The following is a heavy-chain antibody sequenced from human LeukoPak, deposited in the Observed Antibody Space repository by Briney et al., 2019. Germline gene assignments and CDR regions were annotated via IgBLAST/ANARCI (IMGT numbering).Heavy chain of an antibody. CDR2: INSDGSST. D-gene: IGHD3-22*01. V-gene: IGHV3-74*01. J-gene: IGHJ4*02. Sequence: PGGSLRLSCAASGFTFSSYWMHWVRQAPGKGLVWVSRINSDGSSTSYADSVKGRFTISRDNAKNTLYLQMNSLRAEDTAVYYSARDPWERGWWYYDSSGYRYYFDYWGQGTLVTVSS. CDR1: GFTFSSYW. CDR3: ARDPWERGWWYYDSSGYRYYFDY.